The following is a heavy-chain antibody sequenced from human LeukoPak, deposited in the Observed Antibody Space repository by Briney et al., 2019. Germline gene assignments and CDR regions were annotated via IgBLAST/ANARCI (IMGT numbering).Heavy chain of an antibody. V-gene: IGHV3-48*01. CDR3: ARDGLWSGYTY. J-gene: IGHJ4*02. CDR1: GFTFSSYS. D-gene: IGHD3-3*01. CDR2: ISSSSSTI. Sequence: GGSLRLSCAASGFTFSSYSMNWVRQAPGKGLEWVSYISSSSSTIYYADSVKGRFTISRDNAKNSLYLQMNSLRAEDTGVYYCARDGLWSGYTYWGQGTLVTVSS.